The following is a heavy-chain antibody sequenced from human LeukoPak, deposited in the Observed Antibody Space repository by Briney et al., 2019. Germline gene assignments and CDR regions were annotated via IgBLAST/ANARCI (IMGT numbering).Heavy chain of an antibody. CDR1: GFTLDDYG. Sequence: GGSLRLSCAASGFTLDDYGMSWVRQAPGKGLEWVSGINWNGGSTGYADSVKGRFTISRDNAKNSLYLQMNSLRAEDTALYYCAREGVPSSSSDSYYMDVWGKGTTVTVSS. V-gene: IGHV3-20*04. J-gene: IGHJ6*03. D-gene: IGHD6-6*01. CDR2: INWNGGST. CDR3: AREGVPSSSSDSYYMDV.